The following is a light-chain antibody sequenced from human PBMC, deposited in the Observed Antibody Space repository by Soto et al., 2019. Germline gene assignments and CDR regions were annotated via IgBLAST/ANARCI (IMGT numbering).Light chain of an antibody. CDR3: QQSYSTPPDT. CDR2: AAS. CDR1: QSISSY. Sequence: DIQMTQSPSSLSASVGDRVTITCRASQSISSYLNWYQQKPGKAPKLLIYAASSLQSGVPSRFSGGGSGTDFTLTIGSLQPEDFATYYCQQSYSTPPDTFGQGTKLEIK. J-gene: IGKJ2*01. V-gene: IGKV1-39*01.